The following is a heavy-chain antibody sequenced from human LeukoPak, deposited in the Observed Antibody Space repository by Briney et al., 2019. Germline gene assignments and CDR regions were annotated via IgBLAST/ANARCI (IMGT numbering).Heavy chain of an antibody. D-gene: IGHD3-9*01. J-gene: IGHJ4*02. Sequence: GGSLRLSCAASGFTFDDYTMHWVRQAPGKSLEWVSLITPDGSLKYFIDSVKGRFTISRDNSKNTLYLQMNSLRAEDTAVYYCAKDLWPNYDILTGYYFPFDYWGQGTLVTVSS. V-gene: IGHV3-43D*04. CDR3: AKDLWPNYDILTGYYFPFDY. CDR1: GFTFDDYT. CDR2: ITPDGSLK.